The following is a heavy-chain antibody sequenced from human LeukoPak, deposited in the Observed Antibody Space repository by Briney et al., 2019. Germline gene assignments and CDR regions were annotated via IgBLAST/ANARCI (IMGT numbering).Heavy chain of an antibody. CDR1: GFTFSSYA. CDR2: ISGSGGST. CDR3: AKEPIVSPIVVVVAATQS. Sequence: PGGSLRLSCAASGFTFSSYAMSWARQAPGKGLEWVSAISGSGGSTYYADSVKGRFTISRDNSKNTLYLQMNSLRAEDTAVYYCAKEPIVSPIVVVVAATQSWGQGTLVTVSS. V-gene: IGHV3-23*01. D-gene: IGHD2-15*01. J-gene: IGHJ4*02.